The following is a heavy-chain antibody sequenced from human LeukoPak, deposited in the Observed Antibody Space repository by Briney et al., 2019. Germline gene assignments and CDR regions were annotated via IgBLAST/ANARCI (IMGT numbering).Heavy chain of an antibody. CDR2: ISGSGGST. J-gene: IGHJ5*02. V-gene: IGHV3-23*01. CDR1: GFTFSSYA. D-gene: IGHD4-11*01. CDR3: AKGLQGYSSSWFDP. Sequence: GGSLRLSCAASGFTFSSYAMSWVRQAPGKGLEWVSGISGSGGSTYYADSVKGRFTISRDNSKNSLYLQMNSLRAEDTAVYYCAKGLQGYSSSWFDPWGQGTLVTVSS.